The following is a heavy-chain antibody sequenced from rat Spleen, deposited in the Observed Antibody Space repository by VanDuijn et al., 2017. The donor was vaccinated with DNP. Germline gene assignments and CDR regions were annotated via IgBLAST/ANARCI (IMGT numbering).Heavy chain of an antibody. D-gene: IGHD1-11*01. J-gene: IGHJ2*01. CDR3: TTDFERGY. CDR2: ISASGGST. Sequence: EVQLVESGGGLVQPGRSLKLSCAASGFTFSYYGMAWVRQAPKKGLEWVASISASGGSTSYRDSVKGRFTISRDNAKSTLYLHMDSLRSEDTATYYCTTDFERGYWGQGVMVTVSS. CDR1: GFTFSYYG. V-gene: IGHV5-19*01.